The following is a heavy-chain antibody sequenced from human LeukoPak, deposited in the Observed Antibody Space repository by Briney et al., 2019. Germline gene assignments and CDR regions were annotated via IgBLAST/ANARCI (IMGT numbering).Heavy chain of an antibody. CDR2: ISYDGSNK. J-gene: IGHJ5*02. CDR3: ARSSVRYLTDNWFDP. V-gene: IGHV3-30-3*01. Sequence: GRSLRLSCAASGFTFSSYAMHWVPQAPGKGLEWVAVISYDGSNKYYADSVKGRFTISRDNSKNTLYLQMNSLRAEDTAVYYCARSSVRYLTDNWFDPWGQGTPVTVSS. CDR1: GFTFSSYA. D-gene: IGHD3-9*01.